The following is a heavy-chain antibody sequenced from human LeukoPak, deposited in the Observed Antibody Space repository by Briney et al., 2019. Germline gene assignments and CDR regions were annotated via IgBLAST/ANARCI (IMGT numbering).Heavy chain of an antibody. CDR2: IYYSGST. Sequence: SETLSLTCTVSGGSISVYYWSWIRQPPGKGLEWIGYIYYSGSTNYNPSLKSRVTISVDTSKNQFSLKLSSVTAADTAVYYCARLAVLMVYADYWGQGTLVTVSS. CDR3: ARLAVLMVYADY. J-gene: IGHJ4*02. D-gene: IGHD2-8*01. CDR1: GGSISVYY. V-gene: IGHV4-59*08.